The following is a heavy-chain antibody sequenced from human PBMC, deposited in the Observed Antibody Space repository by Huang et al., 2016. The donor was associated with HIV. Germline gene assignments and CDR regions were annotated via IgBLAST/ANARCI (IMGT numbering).Heavy chain of an antibody. J-gene: IGHJ4*02. V-gene: IGHV4-34*01. D-gene: IGHD1-26*01. CDR2: INRRGVT. CDR1: GGSFSAYY. Sequence: QVQLQQWGAGLLKPSETLSLTCAVYGGSFSAYYWTGIRQPPGKGLGWLGEINRRGVTPYSPSLRSRVTIAVDTSKNQFSLKLSSVTAADTAVYYCARGNVDSSLLSGSYYYFDFWGQGTLVTVSS. CDR3: ARGNVDSSLLSGSYYYFDF.